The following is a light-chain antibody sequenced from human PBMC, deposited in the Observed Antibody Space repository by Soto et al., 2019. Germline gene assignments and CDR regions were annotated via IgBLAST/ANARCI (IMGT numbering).Light chain of an antibody. CDR2: LGS. Sequence: IVMTQSPLSLPVTPGEPASISCSSSQSLLHSNGYNYLDWYLQRPGQSPQLLIYLGSNRASGVPDRFSGGGSGTDFTLTISSVEAEDFGIYYCMQALQTPGTFGQGTKVEIK. CDR1: QSLLHSNGYNY. CDR3: MQALQTPGT. J-gene: IGKJ1*01. V-gene: IGKV2-28*01.